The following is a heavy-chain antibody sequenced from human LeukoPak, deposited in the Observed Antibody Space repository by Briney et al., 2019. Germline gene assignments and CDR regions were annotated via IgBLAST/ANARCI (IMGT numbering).Heavy chain of an antibody. Sequence: SQTLSLTCAISGDSVSSNNGAWNWIRQSPSRGLEWLGRTYYRSKWYNDYAVSLQGRITINPDTSRNQFSLQLTSVTPEDTAVYCCARDVGNSGWYTFDYWGQGTLVTVSS. D-gene: IGHD6-19*01. J-gene: IGHJ4*02. V-gene: IGHV6-1*01. CDR1: GDSVSSNNGA. CDR2: TYYRSKWYN. CDR3: ARDVGNSGWYTFDY.